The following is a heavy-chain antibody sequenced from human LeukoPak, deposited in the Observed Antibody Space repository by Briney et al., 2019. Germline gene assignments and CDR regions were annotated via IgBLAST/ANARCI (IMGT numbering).Heavy chain of an antibody. CDR2: IIPILGIA. CDR3: ASPMTTVVTEYYFDY. Sequence: GASVKVSCKASGGTFSSYTISWVRLAPGQGREWMGRIIPILGIANYAQKFQGRVTITADKSTSTAYMELSSLRSEDTAVYYCASPMTTVVTEYYFDYWGQGTLVTVSS. J-gene: IGHJ4*02. CDR1: GGTFSSYT. D-gene: IGHD4-23*01. V-gene: IGHV1-69*02.